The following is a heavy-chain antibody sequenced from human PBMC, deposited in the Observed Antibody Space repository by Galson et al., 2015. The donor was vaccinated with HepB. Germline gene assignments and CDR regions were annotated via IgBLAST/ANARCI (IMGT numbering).Heavy chain of an antibody. CDR1: GFTVSSNY. V-gene: IGHV3-53*01. D-gene: IGHD2-21*02. CDR3: ASAISGGDCYSSCHAFDI. CDR2: IYSGGST. J-gene: IGHJ3*02. Sequence: SLRLSCAASGFTVSSNYMSWVRQAPGKGLEWVSVIYSGGSTYYADSVKGRFTISRDNSKNTLYLQMNSLRAEDTAVYYCASAISGGDCYSSCHAFDIWGQGTMVTVSS.